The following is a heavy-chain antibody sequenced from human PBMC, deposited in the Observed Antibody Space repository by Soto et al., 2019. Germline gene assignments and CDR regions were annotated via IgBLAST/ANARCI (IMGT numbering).Heavy chain of an antibody. V-gene: IGHV5-10-1*01. Sequence: PGESLKISCKGSGYSFTSYWISWVRQMPGKGLEWMGRIDPSDSYTNYSPSFQGHVTISADKSISTAYLQWSSLKVSDTAMYYCARHGTTGYNWNYGNYYGMDVWGQGTTVTVSS. CDR1: GYSFTSYW. D-gene: IGHD1-7*01. J-gene: IGHJ6*02. CDR2: IDPSDSYT. CDR3: ARHGTTGYNWNYGNYYGMDV.